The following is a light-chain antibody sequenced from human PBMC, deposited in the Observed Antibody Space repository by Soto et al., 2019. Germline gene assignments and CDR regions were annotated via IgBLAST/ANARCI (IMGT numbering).Light chain of an antibody. CDR2: RTS. CDR1: QSISSN. Sequence: EIGMTQSPATLSVSPGERSTLSCRASQSISSNLAWYQQKPGQAPRLLMFRTSSRATGFPARFSGSGSGTEFTLTISSLQSEDFELYYCQQYNNWPIPFAQRTRLEIK. J-gene: IGKJ5*01. CDR3: QQYNNWPIP. V-gene: IGKV3-15*01.